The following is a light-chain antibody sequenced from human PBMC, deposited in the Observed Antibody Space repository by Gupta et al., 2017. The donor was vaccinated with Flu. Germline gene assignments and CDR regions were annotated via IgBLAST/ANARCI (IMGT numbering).Light chain of an antibody. V-gene: IGLV2-14*01. CDR3: GSEGAVGG. CDR1: SSDIGAYNY. J-gene: IGLJ2*01. Sequence: QSALTQPASVSGSPGQSIAISCTGTSSDIGAYNYVSWYQQHPGKAPKLMIYEVSKRPSGGSTRFSGYKSGNTASLTSAGRQDEDEADYYCGSEGAVGGFGGGTKVTVL. CDR2: EVS.